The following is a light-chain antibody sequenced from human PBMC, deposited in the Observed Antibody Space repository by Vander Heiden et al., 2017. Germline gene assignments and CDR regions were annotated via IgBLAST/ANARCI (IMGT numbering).Light chain of an antibody. Sequence: QSALTPPASVAGYPGHSITISCTGTSSDVGGYDYVSWYQQHPGKAPRLMIYDVSDRPSGVSNRFSGSKSGNTASLTISGLQAEDEADYYCSSYTTSSTPMVFGGGTKLTVL. V-gene: IGLV2-14*03. CDR1: SSDVGGYDY. J-gene: IGLJ2*01. CDR3: SSYTTSSTPMV. CDR2: DVS.